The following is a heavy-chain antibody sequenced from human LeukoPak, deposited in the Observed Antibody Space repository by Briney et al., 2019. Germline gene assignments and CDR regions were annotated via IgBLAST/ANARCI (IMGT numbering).Heavy chain of an antibody. V-gene: IGHV7-4-1*02. Sequence: ASVKVSCKASGYTFTSYAINWVRQAPGQGLEWMGWINTNTGNPTYAQGFTGRFVFSLDTSVSTAYLQISSLKAEDTAVYYCARVNPYDILTGSVDYWGQGTLVTVSS. CDR3: ARVNPYDILTGSVDY. D-gene: IGHD3-9*01. CDR1: GYTFTSYA. CDR2: INTNTGNP. J-gene: IGHJ4*02.